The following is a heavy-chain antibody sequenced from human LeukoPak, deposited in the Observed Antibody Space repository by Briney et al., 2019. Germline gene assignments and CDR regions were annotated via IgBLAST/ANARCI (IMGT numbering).Heavy chain of an antibody. CDR2: ISYDGSNK. CDR3: ARAAYDYGGNPPIDS. D-gene: IGHD4-23*01. J-gene: IGHJ4*02. CDR1: GFTFSDYA. Sequence: PGGTLRLSCAASGFTFSDYAMHWVRQAPGKGLEWVAVISYDGSNKYYADSVKGRFTISRDNSKHTPYLQMNSLRAEDTTLYYCARAAYDYGGNPPIDSWGQRTLVTVSS. V-gene: IGHV3-30-3*01.